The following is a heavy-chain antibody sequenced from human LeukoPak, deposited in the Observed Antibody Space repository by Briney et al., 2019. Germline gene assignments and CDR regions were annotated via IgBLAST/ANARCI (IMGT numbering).Heavy chain of an antibody. CDR3: ARGGSYTTGWYADL. V-gene: IGHV1-69*13. CDR1: GGSFSNYD. D-gene: IGHD6-19*01. CDR2: IIPVFGRP. Sequence: SVKVSCKASGGSFSNYDFTWVRQAPGQGLEWMGGIIPVFGRPDYAQRFRDRLTITADESTSTVYMEPRSLRSEDTAVYYCARGGSYTTGWYADLWGQGTLVTVSS. J-gene: IGHJ4*02.